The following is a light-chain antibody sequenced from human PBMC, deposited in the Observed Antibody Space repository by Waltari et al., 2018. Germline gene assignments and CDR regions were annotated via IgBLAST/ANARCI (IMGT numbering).Light chain of an antibody. J-gene: IGLJ2*01. Sequence: QSVLTQPPSESGTPGPRVIISCSGSRANIGGRYVYWYQYLPGAAPKLLINRNNQRASGVPDRFSGSKPGTAASLAISGLRSEDEGDYFCATWDDTIGGPVFGGGTKLTVL. CDR2: RNN. CDR3: ATWDDTIGGPV. V-gene: IGLV1-47*01. CDR1: RANIGGRY.